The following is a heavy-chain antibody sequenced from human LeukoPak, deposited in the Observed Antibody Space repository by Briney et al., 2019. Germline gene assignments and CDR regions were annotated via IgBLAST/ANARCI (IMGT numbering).Heavy chain of an antibody. V-gene: IGHV1-24*01. CDR3: ATWKLDYYSMDV. Sequence: ASAKVSCKVSGYTLSELSMHWVRQAPGKGLKWVGRFDPEDGATIYAQKFQGRVIMTEDTSTDTGYMELSSLASEDTAVYYCATWKLDYYSMDVWGQGTTVTVSS. D-gene: IGHD1-1*01. CDR2: FDPEDGAT. CDR1: GYTLSELS. J-gene: IGHJ6*02.